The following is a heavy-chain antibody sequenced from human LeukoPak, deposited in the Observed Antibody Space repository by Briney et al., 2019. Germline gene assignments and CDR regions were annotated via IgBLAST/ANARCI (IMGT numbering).Heavy chain of an antibody. CDR2: IRYDGSNK. V-gene: IGHV3-30*02. J-gene: IGHJ4*02. CDR1: GFTFSSYG. CDR3: ATPRY. Sequence: GGSLRLSCAASGFTFSSYGMHWVRQAPGKGLEWVAFIRYDGSNKHYADSVKGRFTISRDNSKNTFYLQMNSLRVEDTAVYYCATPRYWGQGTLVTVSS.